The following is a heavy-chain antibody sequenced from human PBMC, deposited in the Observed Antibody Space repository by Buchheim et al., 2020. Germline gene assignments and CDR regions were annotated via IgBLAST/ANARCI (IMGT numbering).Heavy chain of an antibody. CDR1: GYTFTSYD. D-gene: IGHD3-3*01. CDR3: ARGGSKYPWSITIFGVVMLDV. J-gene: IGHJ6*02. V-gene: IGHV1-8*01. Sequence: QVQLVQSGAEVKKPGASVKVSCKASGYTFTSYDINWVRQATGQGLEWMGWMNTNSGNTGYAQKFQGRVTMTRNTSISTAYMELSSLRSEDTPVYYCARGGSKYPWSITIFGVVMLDVWGQGTT. CDR2: MNTNSGNT.